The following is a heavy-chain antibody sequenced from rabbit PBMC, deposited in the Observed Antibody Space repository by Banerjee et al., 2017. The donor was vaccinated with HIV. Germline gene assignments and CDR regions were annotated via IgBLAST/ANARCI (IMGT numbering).Heavy chain of an antibody. Sequence: QQQLEESGGGLVKPGGTLTLTCKASGIDFSTYYNMCWVRQAPGKGLELIACIYTRSGSTWYTSWAKGRFTISRSTSLNTVDLKMTSLTAADTATYFCARDDSSDITYFNLWGPGTLVTVS. CDR1: GIDFSTYYN. CDR2: IYTRSGST. V-gene: IGHV1S43*01. J-gene: IGHJ4*01. D-gene: IGHD4-1*01. CDR3: ARDDSSDITYFNL.